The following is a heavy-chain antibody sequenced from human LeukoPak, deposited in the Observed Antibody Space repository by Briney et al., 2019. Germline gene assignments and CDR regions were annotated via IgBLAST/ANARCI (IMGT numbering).Heavy chain of an antibody. CDR3: AKDSGNLNFDY. D-gene: IGHD1-26*01. J-gene: IGHJ4*02. Sequence: GGSLRLSCAASGFTFSSYSMNWVRQAPGKGLEWVSYISSSSSTIYYADSVKGRFTISRDNSKNTLYLQMNSVRAEDTAVYYCAKDSGNLNFDYWGQGTLVTVSS. CDR1: GFTFSSYS. CDR2: ISSSSSTI. V-gene: IGHV3-48*01.